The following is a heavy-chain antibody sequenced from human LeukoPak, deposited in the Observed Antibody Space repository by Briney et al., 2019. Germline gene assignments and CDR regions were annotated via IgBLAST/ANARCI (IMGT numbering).Heavy chain of an antibody. V-gene: IGHV1-69*13. CDR1: GYTFTSYG. J-gene: IGHJ4*02. D-gene: IGHD5-24*01. CDR3: AKENRDGYNYAFDY. Sequence: SVKVSCKASGYTFTSYGISWVRQAPGQGLEWMGGIIPRFGRANYAQRFQDRVMITADESTSTAYMELSSLRSEDTAVYYCAKENRDGYNYAFDYWGQGTLVTVSS. CDR2: IIPRFGRA.